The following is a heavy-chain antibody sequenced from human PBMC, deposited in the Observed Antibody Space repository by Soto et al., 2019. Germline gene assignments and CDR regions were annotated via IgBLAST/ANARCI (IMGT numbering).Heavy chain of an antibody. Sequence: QVQLVQSGAEVKKPGDPVKVSCKASGYTFTGYYMHWVRQAPGQGLEWMGRINTNSGGTIYAQKFQGWVTMTRDTSISTPYMELSRLRSDDTAVYYWASAPHFRSVYSGEYGMDVWCQGTRVTVSS. CDR1: GYTFTGYY. CDR2: INTNSGGT. CDR3: ASAPHFRSVYSGEYGMDV. J-gene: IGHJ6*02. D-gene: IGHD3-3*01. V-gene: IGHV1-2*04.